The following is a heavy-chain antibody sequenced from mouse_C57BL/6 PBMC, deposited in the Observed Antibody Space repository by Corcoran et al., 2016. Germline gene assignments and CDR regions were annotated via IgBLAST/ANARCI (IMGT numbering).Heavy chain of an antibody. D-gene: IGHD2-3*01. CDR3: ARGWLKDV. Sequence: EVQLQHSGPELVKPGTTVNITCKASGSTFTDYYINWVKHGPGKRLEWIGDINPNNGGTSYNQKFKGKATLTVDKSSSTAYMELRSLTSEDSAVYDCARGWLKDVLGTGTTVTVSS. CDR1: GSTFTDYY. V-gene: IGHV1-26*01. CDR2: INPNNGGT. J-gene: IGHJ1*03.